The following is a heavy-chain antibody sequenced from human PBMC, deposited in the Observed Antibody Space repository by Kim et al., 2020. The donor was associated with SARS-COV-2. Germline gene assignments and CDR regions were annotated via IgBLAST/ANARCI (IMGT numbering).Heavy chain of an antibody. D-gene: IGHD3-3*01. Sequence: ASVKVSCKASGYTFTGYDIHWVRQAPGQGLEWMGWINPNSGGANYAQKFQGRVTMTRDTSTSTAYMELSRLRSDDTAVYYCAREGHKIFGVVITNGMDVWGQGTTVTVSS. CDR1: GYTFTGYD. CDR2: INPNSGGA. V-gene: IGHV1-2*02. J-gene: IGHJ6*02. CDR3: AREGHKIFGVVITNGMDV.